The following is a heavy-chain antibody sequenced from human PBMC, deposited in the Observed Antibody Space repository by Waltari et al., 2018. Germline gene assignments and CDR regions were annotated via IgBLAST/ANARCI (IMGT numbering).Heavy chain of an antibody. CDR1: GGSFSCYY. D-gene: IGHD5-12*01. V-gene: IGHV4-34*01. Sequence: QVQLQQWGAGLLKPSETLSLTCAVYGGSFSCYYWIWSRQPPGKGLEWIGEINHSGSTNYNPSLKSRVTISVDTSKNQFSLKLSSVTAADTAVYYCARVDRTGLIQHWGQGTLVTVSS. CDR2: INHSGST. CDR3: ARVDRTGLIQH. J-gene: IGHJ1*01.